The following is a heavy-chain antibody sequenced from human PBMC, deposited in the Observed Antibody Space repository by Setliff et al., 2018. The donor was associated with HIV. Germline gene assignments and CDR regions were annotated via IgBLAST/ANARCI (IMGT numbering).Heavy chain of an antibody. D-gene: IGHD3-16*01. CDR1: GFTFSSYG. CDR3: ARYPWGFDY. J-gene: IGHJ4*02. Sequence: PGGSLRLSCAASGFTFSSYGMHWVRQAPGRGLEFVAAIWSDGRNKYYADSVKGRFTISRDNAENSLYLQMNSLRAEDTAVYYCARYPWGFDYWGQGTLVTVSS. CDR2: IWSDGRNK. V-gene: IGHV3-33*01.